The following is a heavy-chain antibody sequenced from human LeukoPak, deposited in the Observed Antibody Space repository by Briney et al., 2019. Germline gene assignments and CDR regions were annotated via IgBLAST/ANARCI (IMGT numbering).Heavy chain of an antibody. J-gene: IGHJ6*02. CDR2: ISSSSSYI. V-gene: IGHV3-21*01. CDR1: GFTFSSYS. CDR3: HGSGSYYYYYGMDV. Sequence: PGGSLRLSCAASGFTFSSYSMNWVRQAPGEGLEWVSSISSSSSYIYYADSVKGRFTISRDNTKNSLYLQMNSLRAEDTAVYYCHGSGSYYYYYGMDVWGQGTTVTVSS. D-gene: IGHD3-10*01.